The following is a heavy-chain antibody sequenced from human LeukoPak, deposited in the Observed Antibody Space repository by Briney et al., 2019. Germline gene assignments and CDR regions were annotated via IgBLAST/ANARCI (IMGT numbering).Heavy chain of an antibody. CDR3: ARGGGITIFGVVTYYNYYMDV. J-gene: IGHJ6*03. D-gene: IGHD3-3*01. V-gene: IGHV4-34*01. Sequence: PSETLSLTCAVYGGSFSGYYWSWIRQPPGKGLEWIGEINQSGSTNYNPSLKSRVTISVDTSKNQFSLKLSSVTAADTAVYYCARGGGITIFGVVTYYNYYMDVWGKGTTVTVSS. CDR2: INQSGST. CDR1: GGSFSGYY.